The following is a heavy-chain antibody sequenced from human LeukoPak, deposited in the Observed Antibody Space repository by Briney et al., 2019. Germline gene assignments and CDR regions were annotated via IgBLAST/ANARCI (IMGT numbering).Heavy chain of an antibody. J-gene: IGHJ4*02. CDR2: ISGSGGST. V-gene: IGHV3-23*01. CDR3: AKVLYYYGSGNYPTLFDY. Sequence: GGSLRLSCAASGFTFSSYGMSWVRQAPGKGLEWVSAISGSGGSTYYADSVKGRFTISRDNSKNTLYLQMNSLRAEDTAVYYCAKVLYYYGSGNYPTLFDYWGQGTLVTVSS. D-gene: IGHD3-10*01. CDR1: GFTFSSYG.